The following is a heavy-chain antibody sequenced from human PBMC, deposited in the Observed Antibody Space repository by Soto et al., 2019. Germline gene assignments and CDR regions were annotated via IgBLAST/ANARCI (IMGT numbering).Heavy chain of an antibody. V-gene: IGHV1-3*05. CDR3: ARSPLRRWLQISFDI. CDR2: INAGNGNT. D-gene: IGHD5-12*01. Sequence: QVQLVQSGAEEKKPGASVKDSCKASGYTFTSYAMHWVRQAPGQRLEWMGWINAGNGNTKYSQKSQGRVTITRDTSASTAYMELSSLRSEDTAVYYCARSPLRRWLQISFDIWGQGTLVTVSS. CDR1: GYTFTSYA. J-gene: IGHJ3*02.